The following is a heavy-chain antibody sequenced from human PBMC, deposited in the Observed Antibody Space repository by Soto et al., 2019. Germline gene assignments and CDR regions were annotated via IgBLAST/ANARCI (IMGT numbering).Heavy chain of an antibody. CDR2: IYYSGST. J-gene: IGHJ6*02. V-gene: IGHV4-31*03. Sequence: QVQLQESGPGLVKPSQTLSLTCTVSGGSISSGGYYWSWIRQHPGKGLEWIGYIYYSGSTYYNPSPKSRVTIAVDTSKNQFSLKLSSVTAADTAVYYCARDRYSGYDGDYYCYGMDVWGQGTTVTVSS. D-gene: IGHD5-12*01. CDR3: ARDRYSGYDGDYYCYGMDV. CDR1: GGSISSGGYY.